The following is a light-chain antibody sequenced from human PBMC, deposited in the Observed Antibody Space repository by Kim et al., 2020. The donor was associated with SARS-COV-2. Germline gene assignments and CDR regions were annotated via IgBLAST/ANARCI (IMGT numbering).Light chain of an antibody. J-gene: IGLJ1*01. CDR1: ILRRYH. CDR3: NARVGRGDHYV. Sequence: SSELTQDPAVSVALGQTVSITCQGGILRRYHASWYQQKPGQAPVLVIYGKDSRASGIPDRVSGSSSGDTTSLTITGAQAEDEADYDCNARVGRGDHYVFGPGTKVTVL. V-gene: IGLV3-19*01. CDR2: GKD.